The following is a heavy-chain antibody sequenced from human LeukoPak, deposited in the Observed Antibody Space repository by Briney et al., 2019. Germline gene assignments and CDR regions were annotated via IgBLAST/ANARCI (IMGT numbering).Heavy chain of an antibody. CDR3: TGHGSSSY. CDR1: GFTFTTYS. V-gene: IGHV3-21*01. J-gene: IGHJ4*02. D-gene: IGHD6-13*01. Sequence: GGSLRLSCAASGFTFTTYSMNWVRQAPGKGLEWVSSISSDSNYIYYADSLKGRFTISRDNAKNSLFLQMISLRAEDTAVYYATGHGSSSYWGQGTLVTVSS. CDR2: ISSDSNYI.